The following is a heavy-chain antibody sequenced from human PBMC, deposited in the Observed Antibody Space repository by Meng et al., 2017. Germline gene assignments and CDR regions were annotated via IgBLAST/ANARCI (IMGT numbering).Heavy chain of an antibody. J-gene: IGHJ5*02. CDR3: ASGPPGWFDP. D-gene: IGHD7-27*01. CDR2: IIPIFGTA. CDR1: GGTFSSYD. Sequence: VQLMQCGGEVKKPGSSVNVSCKASGGTFSSYDISGVRQAPGQGLEWRGGIIPIFGTANYAQKFQGRVTITADKSTSTAYMELSSLRSEDTAVYYCASGPPGWFDPWGQGTLVTVSS. V-gene: IGHV1-69*06.